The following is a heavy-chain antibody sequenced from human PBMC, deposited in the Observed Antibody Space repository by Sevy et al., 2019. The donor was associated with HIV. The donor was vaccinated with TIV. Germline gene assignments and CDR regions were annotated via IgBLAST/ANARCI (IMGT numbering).Heavy chain of an antibody. CDR1: GFSFSNNA. D-gene: IGHD5-18*01. CDR2: IDSGGLT. J-gene: IGHJ4*02. V-gene: IGHV3-23*01. CDR3: ATGDTAMITDLDY. Sequence: GGSLRLSCGASGFSFSNNAMNWVRHAPGKGPEWVSGIDSGGLTYYADSVKGRFTISRDNSMEMLFLQMNSLRPDDTAVYYCATGDTAMITDLDYWGQGTLVTVSS.